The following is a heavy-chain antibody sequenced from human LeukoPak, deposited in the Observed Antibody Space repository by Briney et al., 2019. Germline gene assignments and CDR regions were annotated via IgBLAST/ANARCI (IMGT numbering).Heavy chain of an antibody. J-gene: IGHJ4*02. CDR2: IKSKTDGCTT. V-gene: IGHV3-15*01. Sequence: GGSLRLSCAASGFTFSNAWMSWVRQAPGKGLEWVGRIKSKTDGCTTDYAAPVKGRFTISRDDSKNTLYLQMHSLKTEDTAVYYCTTDLTVLLWFGESPPGDYWGQGTLVTVSS. CDR1: GFTFSNAW. CDR3: TTDLTVLLWFGESPPGDY. D-gene: IGHD3-10*01.